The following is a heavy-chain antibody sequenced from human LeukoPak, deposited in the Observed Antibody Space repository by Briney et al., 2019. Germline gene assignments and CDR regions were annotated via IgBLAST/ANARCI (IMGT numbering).Heavy chain of an antibody. CDR2: IYYSGST. D-gene: IGHD6-19*01. V-gene: IGHV4-39*07. CDR3: ARDNLQWLVPGWFDP. CDR1: GGSISSSSYY. J-gene: IGHJ5*02. Sequence: SETLSLTCTVSGGSISSSSYYWGWIRQPPGKGLEWIGSIYYSGSTYYNPSLKSRVTISVDTSKNQFSLKLSSVTAADTAVYYCARDNLQWLVPGWFDPWGQGTLVTVSS.